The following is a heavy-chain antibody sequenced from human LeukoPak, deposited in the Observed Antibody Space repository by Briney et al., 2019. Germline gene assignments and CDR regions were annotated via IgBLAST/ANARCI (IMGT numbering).Heavy chain of an antibody. D-gene: IGHD3-22*01. Sequence: ASVKVSCKASGYTFTNYYMHWVRQAPGQGLEWMGVINPSGGSTSYAQEFQGRLTMTRDTSTSTVYMDLSSLRSEDTAVYYCARWDYYDSSGYDYWGQGTLVTVSS. J-gene: IGHJ4*02. CDR1: GYTFTNYY. V-gene: IGHV1-46*01. CDR3: ARWDYYDSSGYDY. CDR2: INPSGGST.